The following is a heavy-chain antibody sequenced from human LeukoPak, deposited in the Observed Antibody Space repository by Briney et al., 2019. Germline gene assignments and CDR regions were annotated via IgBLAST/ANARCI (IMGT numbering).Heavy chain of an antibody. J-gene: IGHJ4*02. CDR3: ARDGIAVADY. V-gene: IGHV3-33*01. CDR2: IWYDGSNK. CDR1: GFTFSSYG. D-gene: IGHD6-19*01. Sequence: PGRSLRLSCAASGFTFSSYGMHWVRQAPGKGLEWVAVIWYDGSNKYYADSVKGRFTISRDNSKNTLYLQMNSLRAGDTAVYYCARDGIAVADYWGQGTLVTVSS.